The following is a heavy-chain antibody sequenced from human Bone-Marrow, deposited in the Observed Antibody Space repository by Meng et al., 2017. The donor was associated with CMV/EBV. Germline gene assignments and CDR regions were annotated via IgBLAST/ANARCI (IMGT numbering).Heavy chain of an antibody. D-gene: IGHD7-27*01. CDR3: ARDWKNWGTDFDY. CDR1: GFTFSDYY. J-gene: IGHJ4*02. CDR2: ISSSGSTI. Sequence: GESLKISCAASGFTFSDYYMSWIRQAPGKGLEWVSYISSSGSTIYYADSVKGRFTISRDNAKNSLYLQMNSLRAEDTAVYYCARDWKNWGTDFDYWGQGTLVTVSS. V-gene: IGHV3-11*01.